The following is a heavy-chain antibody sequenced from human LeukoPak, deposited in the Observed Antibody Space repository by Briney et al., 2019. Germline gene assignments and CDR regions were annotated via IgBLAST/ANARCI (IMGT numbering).Heavy chain of an antibody. V-gene: IGHV3-20*04. Sequence: GGSLRLSCAASGFTFDDYGMSWVRQAPGKGLDWVSGINWNGGSTGYADSVKGRFTISRDNAKNSLYLQMNSLRAEDTALYYCARYRYCSGGSCYSPFDYWGQGTLVTVSS. D-gene: IGHD2-15*01. CDR3: ARYRYCSGGSCYSPFDY. CDR1: GFTFDDYG. CDR2: INWNGGST. J-gene: IGHJ4*02.